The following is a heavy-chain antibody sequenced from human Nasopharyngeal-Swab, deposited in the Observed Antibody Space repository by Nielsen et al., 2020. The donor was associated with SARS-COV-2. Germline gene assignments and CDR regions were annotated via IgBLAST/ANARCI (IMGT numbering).Heavy chain of an antibody. CDR1: GYTFTGYF. Sequence: ASVKVSCKASGYTFTGYFMHWVRQAPGQGLEWMGRINPNSAGTNYAQKFQGRVTMTRDTSISTAYMELSRLRSDDTAVYYCARDPTSVAGTGDYYYGMDVWGQGTTVTVSS. D-gene: IGHD6-19*01. CDR3: ARDPTSVAGTGDYYYGMDV. V-gene: IGHV1-2*06. CDR2: INPNSAGT. J-gene: IGHJ6*02.